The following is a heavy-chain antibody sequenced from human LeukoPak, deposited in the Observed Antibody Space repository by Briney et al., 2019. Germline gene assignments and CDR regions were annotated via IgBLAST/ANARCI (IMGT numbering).Heavy chain of an antibody. CDR1: GFTFDDYG. CDR3: ARDRPYFEPGGVDY. CDR2: INWNGGST. V-gene: IGHV3-20*04. Sequence: GGSLRLSCAASGFTFDDYGMSWVRQAPGKGLEWVSGINWNGGSTGYADSVKGRFTISRDNAKNSLYLQMNSLRAEDTALYYCARDRPYFEPGGVDYWGQGTLVTVSS. J-gene: IGHJ4*02. D-gene: IGHD6-6*01.